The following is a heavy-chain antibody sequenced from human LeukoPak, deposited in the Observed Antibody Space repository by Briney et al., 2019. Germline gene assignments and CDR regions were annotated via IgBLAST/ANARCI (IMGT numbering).Heavy chain of an antibody. Sequence: GRSLRLSCAASGFTFSSYGMHWVRQAPGKGLEWVAVIWYDGSNKYYADSVKGRFTISRDNSKNTLYLQMNSLRAEDTAVYYCARDTYYYDSSGYCCYFDYWGRGTLVTVSS. V-gene: IGHV3-33*01. CDR2: IWYDGSNK. J-gene: IGHJ4*02. CDR3: ARDTYYYDSSGYCCYFDY. D-gene: IGHD3-22*01. CDR1: GFTFSSYG.